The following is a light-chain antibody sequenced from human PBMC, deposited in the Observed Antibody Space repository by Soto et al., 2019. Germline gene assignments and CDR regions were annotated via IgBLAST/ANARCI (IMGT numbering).Light chain of an antibody. CDR2: DAS. V-gene: IGKV3-11*01. Sequence: ETVLTQSPATLSSSPGERATLSCRASQSVHTYLAWYQQKAGQAPRLLIYDASNRATGIPARFSGSGSGTDFTHTISSLEPEDCAVYYCQQRSNWPPYTFGQGTKLEIK. CDR1: QSVHTY. CDR3: QQRSNWPPYT. J-gene: IGKJ2*01.